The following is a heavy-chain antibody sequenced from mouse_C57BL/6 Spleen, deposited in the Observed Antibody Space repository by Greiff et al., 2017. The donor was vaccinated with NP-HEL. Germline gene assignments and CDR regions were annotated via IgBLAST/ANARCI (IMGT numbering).Heavy chain of an antibody. V-gene: IGHV1-4*01. Sequence: VHLVESGAELARPGASVKMSCKASGYTFTSYTMHWVKQRPGQGLEWIGYINPSSGYTKYNQKFKDKATLTADKSSSTAYMQLSSLTSEDSAVYYCARKENYGFFAYWGQGTLVTVSA. CDR3: ARKENYGFFAY. D-gene: IGHD2-2*01. CDR1: GYTFTSYT. J-gene: IGHJ3*01. CDR2: INPSSGYT.